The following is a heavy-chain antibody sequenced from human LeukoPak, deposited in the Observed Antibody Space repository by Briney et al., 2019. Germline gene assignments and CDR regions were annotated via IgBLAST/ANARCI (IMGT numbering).Heavy chain of an antibody. V-gene: IGHV4-30-4*01. CDR3: ARSPPYYDFWSGPVPYYGMDV. D-gene: IGHD3-3*01. CDR1: DGSISSGDYY. Sequence: SQTLSLTCTVSDGSISSGDYYWSWIRQPPGKGLEWIGYIYYSGSTYYNPSLKSRVTISVDTSKNQFSLKLSSVTAADTAVYYCARSPPYYDFWSGPVPYYGMDVWGQGTTVTVSS. J-gene: IGHJ6*02. CDR2: IYYSGST.